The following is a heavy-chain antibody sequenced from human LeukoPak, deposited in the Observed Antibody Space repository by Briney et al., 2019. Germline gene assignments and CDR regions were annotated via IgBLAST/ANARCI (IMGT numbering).Heavy chain of an antibody. CDR3: ARGIRVRGVNYMDV. V-gene: IGHV4-59*10. CDR1: GGSFSDYY. CDR2: VHTSGST. Sequence: PSETLSLTCAVYGGSFSDYYWGWIRQPPGKGLEWIGRVHTSGSTDYNPCLKSRLTISLDMSKNQFSLKLSSVTAADTAVYYCARGIRVRGVNYMDVWGKGTTVTISS. D-gene: IGHD3-10*01. J-gene: IGHJ6*03.